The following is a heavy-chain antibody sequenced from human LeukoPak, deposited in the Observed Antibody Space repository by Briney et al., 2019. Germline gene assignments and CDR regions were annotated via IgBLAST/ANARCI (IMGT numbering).Heavy chain of an antibody. Sequence: SETLSLTCAVSGGSISSSNWWSWVRPPPGKGLEWIGEIYHSGSTNYNPSLKSRVTISVDKSKNQFSLKLSSVTAADTAVYYCARVYYDILTLVINYFDYWGQGTLVTVSS. D-gene: IGHD3-9*01. CDR3: ARVYYDILTLVINYFDY. V-gene: IGHV4-4*02. CDR1: GGSISSSNW. J-gene: IGHJ4*02. CDR2: IYHSGST.